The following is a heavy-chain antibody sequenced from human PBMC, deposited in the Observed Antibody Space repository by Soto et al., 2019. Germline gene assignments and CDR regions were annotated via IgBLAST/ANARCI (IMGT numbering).Heavy chain of an antibody. CDR2: ISTRSSFT. CDR1: EFTFSDYY. Sequence: QVHLVESGGGLVNPGGSLRLSCAASEFTFSDYYMTWIRQAPGKGLEWISYISTRSSFTNYADSVKGRFTISKDNAKKSLYLQMNSLRAEDTAVYYCARVGGKDFTYHYDSSDYYNDPFDLWGQGTMVTVSS. D-gene: IGHD3-22*01. J-gene: IGHJ3*01. CDR3: ARVGGKDFTYHYDSSDYYNDPFDL. V-gene: IGHV3-11*06.